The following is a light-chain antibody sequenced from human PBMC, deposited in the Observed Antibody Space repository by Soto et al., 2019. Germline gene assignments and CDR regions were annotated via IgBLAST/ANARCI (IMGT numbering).Light chain of an antibody. J-gene: IGKJ1*01. Sequence: AIQLTQSPSSLSASVGDRVTITCRASQGISSALAWYQQKPGKAPKLLIYDASSWESGVPSRFSGSGSGTDFTLTISSLQPEDFATYYCQQFNSYPPFGQGTKVEIK. V-gene: IGKV1-13*02. CDR3: QQFNSYPP. CDR1: QGISSA. CDR2: DAS.